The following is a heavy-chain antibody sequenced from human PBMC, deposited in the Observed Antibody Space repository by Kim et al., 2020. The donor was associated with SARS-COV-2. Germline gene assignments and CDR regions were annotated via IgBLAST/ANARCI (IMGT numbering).Heavy chain of an antibody. V-gene: IGHV5-10-1*01. D-gene: IGHD3-10*01. CDR2: IDPSDSYT. Sequence: GESLKISCKGSGYSFTSYWISWVRQMPGKGLEWMGRIDPSDSYTNYSPFFQGHVTIPAAKSISTAYLQWSSLKASDTAMYYCARYYYGSGSYYTEYNWFDPWGQGTLVTVSS. CDR3: ARYYYGSGSYYTEYNWFDP. CDR1: GYSFTSYW. J-gene: IGHJ5*02.